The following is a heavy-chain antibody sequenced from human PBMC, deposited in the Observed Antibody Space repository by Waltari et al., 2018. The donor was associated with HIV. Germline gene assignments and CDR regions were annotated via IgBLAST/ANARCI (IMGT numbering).Heavy chain of an antibody. V-gene: IGHV3-15*01. CDR3: VTDAVAVPLDTAY. CDR1: GFTFINAW. Sequence: EVHLVESGGGLVKPGGSLRVSCTVSGFTFINAWMSWVRQAPGKGVEWLGRSKNKNDGGKIDYAAPVKDRFTILRDDSKHTLYLEMSSLKSEDTGIYYCVTDAVAVPLDTAYWGQGTLVTVSS. CDR2: SKNKNDGGKI. D-gene: IGHD2-21*01. J-gene: IGHJ4*02.